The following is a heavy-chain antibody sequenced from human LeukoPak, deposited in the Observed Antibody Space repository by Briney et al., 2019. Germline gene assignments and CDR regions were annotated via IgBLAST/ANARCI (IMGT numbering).Heavy chain of an antibody. Sequence: PGGSLRLSCAASGFTFSSYGMSWVRQAPGKGLEWVSAISGSGGSTYYADSVKGRFTISRDNSKNTLYLQMNSLRAEDTAVYYCANSGYDFWSGHSFRKPIYFDYWGQGTLVTVSS. V-gene: IGHV3-23*01. CDR1: GFTFSSYG. CDR3: ANSGYDFWSGHSFRKPIYFDY. D-gene: IGHD3-3*01. CDR2: ISGSGGST. J-gene: IGHJ4*02.